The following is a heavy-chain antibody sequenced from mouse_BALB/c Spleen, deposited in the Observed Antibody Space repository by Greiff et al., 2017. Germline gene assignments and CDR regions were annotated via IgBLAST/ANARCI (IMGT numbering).Heavy chain of an antibody. Sequence: EVQLQQSGPDLVKPSQSLSLTCTVTGYSITRGYSWHWIRQFPGNKLEWMGYIHYSGSTNYNPSLKSRISITRDTSKNQFFLQLNSVTTEDTATYYCANSGSSYVGAYWGQGTLVTVSA. CDR3: ANSGSSYVGAY. J-gene: IGHJ3*01. V-gene: IGHV3-1*02. CDR2: IHYSGST. D-gene: IGHD1-1*01. CDR1: GYSITRGYS.